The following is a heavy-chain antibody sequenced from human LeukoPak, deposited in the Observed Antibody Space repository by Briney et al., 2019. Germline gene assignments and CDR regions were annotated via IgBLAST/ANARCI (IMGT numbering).Heavy chain of an antibody. CDR3: VRLSEVAAGTGYFDY. CDR1: GSSFTNYW. D-gene: IGHD6-13*01. CDR2: IYPGDSES. Sequence: PGASLNISCQGSGSSFTNYWIGWVRQLPGKGLEWMGIIYPGDSESRYSPSFQGQVTISVDKSISTAYLQWSSLKASDTAMYYCVRLSEVAAGTGYFDYWGQGTLVTVSS. V-gene: IGHV5-51*01. J-gene: IGHJ4*02.